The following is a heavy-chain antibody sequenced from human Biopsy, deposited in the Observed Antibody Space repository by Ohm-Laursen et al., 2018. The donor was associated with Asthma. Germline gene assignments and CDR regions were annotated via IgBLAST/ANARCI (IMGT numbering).Heavy chain of an antibody. D-gene: IGHD4-17*01. CDR2: HDHEEGGT. J-gene: IGHJ4*02. Sequence: ASVKVSCKISGYSLTDLSMHWVRQAPGQGLEWMGGHDHEEGGTVNARRFQGRVTMTEDTSADTAYMELSSPSSDDTAVYYCASDFPKDYVRYNFQFWGQGTLVTVSS. V-gene: IGHV1-24*01. CDR3: ASDFPKDYVRYNFQF. CDR1: GYSLTDLS.